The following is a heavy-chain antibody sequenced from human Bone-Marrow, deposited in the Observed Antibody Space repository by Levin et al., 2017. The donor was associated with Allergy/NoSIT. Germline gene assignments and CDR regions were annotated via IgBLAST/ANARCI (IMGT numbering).Heavy chain of an antibody. CDR3: ARGPNNWDY. V-gene: IGHV4-59*01. Sequence: NAGGSLRLSCTVSGGSISSYYWSWIRQPPGKRLEYIGYIYYSGTTNYNPSLRSRLTISVDTSKNQFSLKLSSVTAADTAVYYCARGPNNWDYWGQGTLVTVSS. CDR1: GGSISSYY. CDR2: IYYSGTT. J-gene: IGHJ4*02. D-gene: IGHD1-26*01.